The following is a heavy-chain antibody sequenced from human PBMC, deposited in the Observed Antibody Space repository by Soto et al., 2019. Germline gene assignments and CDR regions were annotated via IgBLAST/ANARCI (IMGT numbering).Heavy chain of an antibody. V-gene: IGHV4-59*01. CDR1: GGSISSYY. CDR2: IYYSGST. J-gene: IGHJ5*02. CDR3: ARGPTGSGNWFDP. Sequence: PSETLSLTCTVSGGSISSYYWSWIRQPPGKGLEWIGYIYYSGSTNYNPSLKSRVTISVDTSKNQFSLKLSSVTAADTAVYYCARGPTGSGNWFDPWGQGTLVTVPT. D-gene: IGHD1-26*01.